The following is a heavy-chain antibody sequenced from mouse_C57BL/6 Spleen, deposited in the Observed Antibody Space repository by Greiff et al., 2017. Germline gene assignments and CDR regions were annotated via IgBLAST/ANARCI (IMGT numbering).Heavy chain of an antibody. V-gene: IGHV1-15*01. Sequence: VQLQQSGAELVRPGASVTLSCKASGYTFTDYEMHWVKQTPVHGLEWIGAIDPETGGTAYNQKFKGKAILTADKSSSTAYMELRSLTSEDSAVYYCTNYYGSSYGYAMDYWGQGTSVTGSS. D-gene: IGHD1-1*01. CDR2: IDPETGGT. CDR3: TNYYGSSYGYAMDY. CDR1: GYTFTDYE. J-gene: IGHJ4*01.